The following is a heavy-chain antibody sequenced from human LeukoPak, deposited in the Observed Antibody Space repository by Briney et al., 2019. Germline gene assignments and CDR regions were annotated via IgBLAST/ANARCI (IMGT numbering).Heavy chain of an antibody. Sequence: SGGSLRLSCAASGFTFSNYGMSWVRQAPGKGLDWVSGFSGSGGSTYYADSVKGRITISRDSSKNTLYLQMNSLRAEDTAVYYCAKYGDILTGYPYYFDYWGQGSLVTVCS. D-gene: IGHD3-9*01. CDR2: FSGSGGST. CDR3: AKYGDILTGYPYYFDY. J-gene: IGHJ4*02. CDR1: GFTFSNYG. V-gene: IGHV3-23*01.